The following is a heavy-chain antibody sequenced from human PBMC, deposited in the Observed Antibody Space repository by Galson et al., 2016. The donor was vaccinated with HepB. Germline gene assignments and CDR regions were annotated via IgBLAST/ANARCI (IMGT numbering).Heavy chain of an antibody. V-gene: IGHV1-8*01. J-gene: IGHJ4*02. Sequence: SVKVSCKASGYTFTSYDINWVRQATGQGLEWMGWMNPNSDNSGYAQRFQGRVTMTRHTSMSTAYMELRSLRSDEPAVYFCARVRGISYYGFWSGYSLDYWGQAPLVTVSS. CDR2: MNPNSDNS. CDR1: GYTFTSYD. CDR3: ARVRGISYYGFWSGYSLDY. D-gene: IGHD3-3*01.